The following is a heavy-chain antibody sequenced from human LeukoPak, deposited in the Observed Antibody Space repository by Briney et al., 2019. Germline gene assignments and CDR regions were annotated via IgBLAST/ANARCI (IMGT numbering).Heavy chain of an antibody. J-gene: IGHJ4*02. CDR1: GFTFSSYG. CDR2: ISYDGSNK. CDR3: AKALSIAAAGKGDY. V-gene: IGHV3-30*18. D-gene: IGHD6-13*01. Sequence: PGRSLRLSCAASGFTFSSYGMHWVRQAPGKGLEWVAVISYDGSNKYYADSVKGRFTISRDNSKNTLYLQMNSLRAEDTAVYYCAKALSIAAAGKGDYWGQGTLVTVSS.